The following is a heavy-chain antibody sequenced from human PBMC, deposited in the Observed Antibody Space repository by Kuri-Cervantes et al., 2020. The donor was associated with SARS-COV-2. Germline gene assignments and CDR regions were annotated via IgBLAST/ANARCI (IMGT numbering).Heavy chain of an antibody. V-gene: IGHV4-34*01. D-gene: IGHD3-3*01. CDR3: ARGPGLRFLEWLLSPYGMDV. CDR1: GGSISSYY. Sequence: GSLRLSCTVSGGSISSYYWSWIRQPAGKGLEWNGESNHSGSTNDNPSLKSRVTIAVDTSKNQFSLKLSSVTAADTAVYDCARGPGLRFLEWLLSPYGMDVWGQGTTVTVSS. CDR2: SNHSGST. J-gene: IGHJ6*02.